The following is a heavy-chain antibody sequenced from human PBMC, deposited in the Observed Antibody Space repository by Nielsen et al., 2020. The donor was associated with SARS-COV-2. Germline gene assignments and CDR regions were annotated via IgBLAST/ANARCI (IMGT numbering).Heavy chain of an antibody. CDR3: ARDTSGALY. CDR1: GFTFSNAW. CDR2: IKSKTDGGTT. V-gene: IGHV3-15*01. J-gene: IGHJ4*02. Sequence: GESLKISCAASGFTFSNAWMSWVRQAPGKGLEWVGRIKSKTDGGTTDYAAPVKGRFTISRDDSKNTLYLQMNSLKTEDTAVYYCARDTSGALYWGQGTLITVSS. D-gene: IGHD4-17*01.